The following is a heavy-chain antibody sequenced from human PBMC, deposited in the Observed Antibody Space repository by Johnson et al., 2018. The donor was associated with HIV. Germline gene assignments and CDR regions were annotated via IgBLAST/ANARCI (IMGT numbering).Heavy chain of an antibody. D-gene: IGHD3-16*02. J-gene: IGHJ3*01. CDR2: INWNGGRT. CDR3: VRGGLGYQNFHDRFDV. Sequence: MLLVESGGGVVRPGGSLRLSCTVAGFRFDDYGMSWVRQAPGKGLEWLSTINWNGGRTGYVDSLKGRFPISRDNAKNSLYLQMDSLRPEDTALYYCVRGGLGYQNFHDRFDVWGQGTVVTVSS. V-gene: IGHV3-20*04. CDR1: GFRFDDYG.